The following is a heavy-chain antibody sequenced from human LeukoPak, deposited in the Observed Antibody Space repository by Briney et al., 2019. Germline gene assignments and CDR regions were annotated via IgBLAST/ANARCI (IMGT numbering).Heavy chain of an antibody. CDR2: IKQDGSEK. CDR3: ARLPYSSSSGFDP. D-gene: IGHD6-6*01. CDR1: GFTFSSYW. J-gene: IGHJ5*02. V-gene: IGHV3-7*03. Sequence: GGSLRLSCAASGFTFSSYWMSWVRQAPGKGLEWVANIKQDGSEKNYVDSVKGRFTISRDNAKDSLSLQMNSLRAEDTAVYYCARLPYSSSSGFDPWGQGTLVTVSS.